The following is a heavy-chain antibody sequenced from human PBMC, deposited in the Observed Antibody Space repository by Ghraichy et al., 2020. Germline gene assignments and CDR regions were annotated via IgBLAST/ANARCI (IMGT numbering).Heavy chain of an antibody. CDR1: GGSFSGYY. CDR3: ARRTRKAEGSGSYYSQPHCGMDV. V-gene: IGHV4-34*01. D-gene: IGHD3-10*01. Sequence: SETLSLTCAVYGGSFSGYYWSWIRQPPGKGLEWIGEINHSGSTNYNPSLKSRVTISVDTSKNQFSLKLSSVTAADTAVYYCARRTRKAEGSGSYYSQPHCGMDVWGQGTTVTVSS. J-gene: IGHJ6*02. CDR2: INHSGST.